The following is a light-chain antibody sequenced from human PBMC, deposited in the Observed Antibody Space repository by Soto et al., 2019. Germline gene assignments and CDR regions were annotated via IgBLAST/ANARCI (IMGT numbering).Light chain of an antibody. J-gene: IGKJ1*01. CDR1: QSVSSY. CDR3: QQRSNWPLRT. CDR2: DAS. Sequence: EVVLIQSQATLSLSPGERATLSCRASQSVSSYLAWYQQKPGQAPRLLIYDASNRATGIPARFSGSGSGTDFTLTISILEPEDFAVYYCQQRSNWPLRTFGQGTKVDIK. V-gene: IGKV3-11*01.